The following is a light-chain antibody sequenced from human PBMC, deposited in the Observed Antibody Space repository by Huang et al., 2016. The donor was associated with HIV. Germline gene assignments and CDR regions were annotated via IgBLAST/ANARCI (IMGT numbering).Light chain of an antibody. CDR2: DAT. CDR1: QSVSSY. V-gene: IGKV3-11*01. CDR3: QQRYDWPLT. J-gene: IGKJ4*01. Sequence: EIVLTQSPATLSLSPGGRATLSCRASQSVSSYLAWYQQKPGQAPSLLIYDATSRAPGIPARFSGSGSGTDFTLTISNLEPEDFAVYSCQQRYDWPLTFGGGTKVEIK.